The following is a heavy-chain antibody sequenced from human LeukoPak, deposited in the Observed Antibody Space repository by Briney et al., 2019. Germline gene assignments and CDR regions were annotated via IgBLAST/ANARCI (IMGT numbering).Heavy chain of an antibody. CDR1: GYTFTSYY. CDR2: INPSGGST. Sequence: ASVKVSCKASGYTFTSYYMHWVRQAPGQGLEWMGIINPSGGSTSYAQKFQGRVTMTRDMSTSTVYMELSSLRSEDTAVYYCARGNWNDEDNNWFDPWGQGTLVTVSS. V-gene: IGHV1-46*01. D-gene: IGHD1-20*01. J-gene: IGHJ5*02. CDR3: ARGNWNDEDNNWFDP.